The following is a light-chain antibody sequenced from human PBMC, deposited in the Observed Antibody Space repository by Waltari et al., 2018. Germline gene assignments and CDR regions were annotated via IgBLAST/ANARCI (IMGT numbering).Light chain of an antibody. Sequence: QSVLTQPPSASRSPAQRLSIPCSGSGTTIRGNYVSCYQQFPGSAPKVLLYKTNQRPSGVPDRFSGSKSGTSGSLSISGLRSEDEAEYYCASWDDDVSGVVFGGGTKLTVL. CDR2: KTN. CDR3: ASWDDDVSGVV. CDR1: GTTIRGNY. J-gene: IGLJ2*01. V-gene: IGLV1-47*01.